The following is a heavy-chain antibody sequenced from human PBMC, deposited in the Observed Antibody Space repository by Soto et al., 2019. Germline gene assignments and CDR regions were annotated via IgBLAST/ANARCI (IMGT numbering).Heavy chain of an antibody. CDR2: ISGSGGGT. CDR1: GFTFDVYS. V-gene: IGHV3-23*01. D-gene: IGHD6-13*01. Sequence: PGGSLRLSCAASGFTFDVYSVSLIRTAPGKGLEWVSAISGSGGGTYYADSVEGRFTISGDNSNNTLYLQMSSLRAEDTAVYYCARDPPRIAAAGTQAGNYWGQGTLVTVSS. J-gene: IGHJ4*02. CDR3: ARDPPRIAAAGTQAGNY.